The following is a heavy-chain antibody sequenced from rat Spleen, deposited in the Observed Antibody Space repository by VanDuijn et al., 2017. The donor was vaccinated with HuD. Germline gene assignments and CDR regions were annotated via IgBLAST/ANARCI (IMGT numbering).Heavy chain of an antibody. CDR2: MVENGSNA. V-gene: IGHV5-17*01. D-gene: IGHD1-9*01. Sequence: EVQLVESGGGLVQPGRSLKLSCSASGFTFSDYTMAWFRQAPKKGLEWVAAMVENGSNAFYRDSVKGRFTISRDNAKSTLYLQVDSLRSEDTAIYYCARPTTGIPFNYWGQGVMVTVSS. CDR3: ARPTTGIPFNY. CDR1: GFTFSDYT. J-gene: IGHJ2*01.